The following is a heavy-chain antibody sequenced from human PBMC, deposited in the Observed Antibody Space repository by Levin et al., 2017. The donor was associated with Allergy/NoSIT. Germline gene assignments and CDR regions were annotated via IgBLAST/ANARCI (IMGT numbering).Heavy chain of an antibody. V-gene: IGHV4-34*01. CDR2: INHSGST. D-gene: IGHD3-16*01. CDR3: ARRGGALPYYGMDV. Sequence: SQTLSLTCAVYGGSFSGYYWSWIRQPPGKGLEWIGEINHSGSTNYNPSLKSRVTISVDTSKNQFSLKLSSVTAADTAVYYCARRGGALPYYGMDVWGQGTTVTVSS. J-gene: IGHJ6*02. CDR1: GGSFSGYY.